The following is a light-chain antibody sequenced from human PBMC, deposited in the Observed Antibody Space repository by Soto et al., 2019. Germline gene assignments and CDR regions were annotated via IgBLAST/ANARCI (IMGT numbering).Light chain of an antibody. CDR2: DVS. J-gene: IGKJ4*01. Sequence: DIQMTQSPSSLSASVGDRVTITCQASQDISTHLTWFQQKPGKAPKLLIYDVSTLETGVPSRFSGSGSGTDFTLSISSLQPEDIGTYYCQQFDSLPLTFGGGTKVDIK. V-gene: IGKV1-33*01. CDR1: QDISTH. CDR3: QQFDSLPLT.